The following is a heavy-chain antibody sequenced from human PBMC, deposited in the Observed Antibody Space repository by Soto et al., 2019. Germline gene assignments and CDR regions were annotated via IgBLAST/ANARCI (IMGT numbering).Heavy chain of an antibody. D-gene: IGHD1-26*01. Sequence: GGSLRLSCAASGFTFSSYAMSWVRQAPGKGLEWVSAISGSGGSTYYADSVKGRFTISRDNSKNTLYLQMNSLRAEDTAVYYCAKVPRGYYYYGMDVWGQGTTVTVSS. J-gene: IGHJ6*02. V-gene: IGHV3-23*01. CDR1: GFTFSSYA. CDR3: AKVPRGYYYYGMDV. CDR2: ISGSGGST.